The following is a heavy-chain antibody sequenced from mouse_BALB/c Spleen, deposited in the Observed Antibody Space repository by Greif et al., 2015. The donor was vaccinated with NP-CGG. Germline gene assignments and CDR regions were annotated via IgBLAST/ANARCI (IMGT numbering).Heavy chain of an antibody. CDR3: TRSGKSYRYDRGDY. CDR1: GYTFTSYY. J-gene: IGHJ2*01. Sequence: VKLMESGAELVKPGASVKLSCKASGYTFTSYYMYWVKQRPGQGLEWIGEINPSNGGTNFNEKFKSKATLTVDKSSSTAYMQLSSLTSEDSAVYYCTRSGKSYRYDRGDYWGQGTTLTVSS. V-gene: IGHV1S81*02. D-gene: IGHD2-14*01. CDR2: INPSNGGT.